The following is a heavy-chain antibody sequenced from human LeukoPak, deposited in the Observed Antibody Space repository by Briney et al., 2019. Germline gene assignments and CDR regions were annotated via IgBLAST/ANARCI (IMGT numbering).Heavy chain of an antibody. CDR1: RFTFSNYG. J-gene: IGHJ3*02. Sequence: PGGSLRLSWAASRFTFSNYGVNWVRKAPGKGQEWVSYINSRSSTIYYADSVRGRFTISRDNAKNSLYLQMNSLKAEDTAIYYCAREVGTPQAFDIWGQGTMVTVPS. D-gene: IGHD1-26*01. V-gene: IGHV3-48*01. CDR2: INSRSSTI. CDR3: AREVGTPQAFDI.